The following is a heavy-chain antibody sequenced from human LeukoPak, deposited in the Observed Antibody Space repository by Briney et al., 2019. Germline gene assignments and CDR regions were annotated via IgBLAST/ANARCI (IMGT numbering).Heavy chain of an antibody. Sequence: GGSLRLSCAASGFSFTTYWMSWVRQAPGKGLEWVANINQDETEKYYVDSVKGRFTISRDNGKNSLYLQMNSLRVEDTAVYYCASNGDYYDSSGQNWGQGTLVTVSS. CDR1: GFSFTTYW. D-gene: IGHD3-22*01. CDR3: ASNGDYYDSSGQN. CDR2: INQDETEK. V-gene: IGHV3-7*01. J-gene: IGHJ4*02.